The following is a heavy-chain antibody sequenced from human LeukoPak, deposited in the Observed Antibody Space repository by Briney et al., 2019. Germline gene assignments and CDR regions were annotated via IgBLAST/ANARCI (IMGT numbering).Heavy chain of an antibody. J-gene: IGHJ4*02. CDR1: GFTFSDYN. Sequence: PGGSLRLSCAASGFTFSDYNMSWVRQAPGKGLEWVSCITGRGEDIHYADSVKGRFTMSRDNTKNTLSLHMNTLRAQEPAVFYFAKRLSRDFFAVDYWGQGTPVTVSS. CDR3: AKRLSRDFFAVDY. V-gene: IGHV3-23*01. CDR2: ITGRGEDI. D-gene: IGHD2-21*02.